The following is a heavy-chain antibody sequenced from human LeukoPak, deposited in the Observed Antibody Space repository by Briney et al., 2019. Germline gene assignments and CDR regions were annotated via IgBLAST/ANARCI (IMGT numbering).Heavy chain of an antibody. D-gene: IGHD5-18*01. CDR2: MNPNSGNT. CDR1: GYTFTSYD. CDR3: ARVTTVDTATANHADY. V-gene: IGHV1-8*01. Sequence: ASVKVSCKASGYTFTSYDINWVRQATGQGLEWMGWMNPNSGNTGYAQKFQGRVTMTRNTSISTAYMELSSLRSEDTAVYYCARVTTVDTATANHADYWGQGTLVTVSS. J-gene: IGHJ4*02.